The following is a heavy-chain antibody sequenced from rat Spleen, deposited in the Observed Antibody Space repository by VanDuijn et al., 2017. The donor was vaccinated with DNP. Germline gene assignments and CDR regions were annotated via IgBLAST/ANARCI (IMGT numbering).Heavy chain of an antibody. CDR2: ISHDGGSA. V-gene: IGHV5-7*01. J-gene: IGHJ3*01. CDR1: GFTFSDYN. CDR3: SRPYYSGFAY. D-gene: IGHD1-1*01. Sequence: EVQLVESGGGLVQPGRSLKLSCVVSGFTFSDYNMAWVRQAPKKGLEWVATISHDGGSAYYGDSVKGRFTISRDNAKSTLYLQMNSLRYEDMATYYCSRPYYSGFAYWGQGTLVTVSS.